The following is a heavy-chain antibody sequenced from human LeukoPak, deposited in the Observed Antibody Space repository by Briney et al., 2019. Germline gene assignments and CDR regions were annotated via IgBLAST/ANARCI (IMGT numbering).Heavy chain of an antibody. CDR1: RFTFSSYA. V-gene: IGHV3-30-3*01. J-gene: IGHJ4*02. CDR3: ARGSERWFGEFKVDY. D-gene: IGHD3-10*01. Sequence: GGSLRLSCAASRFTFSSYAIHWVRQAPGKGLEWVAVISYEGINKYYTDSVKGRFTISRDNSKNTLYLQMNTLRAEDTAVYYCARGSERWFGEFKVDYWAQGTLVTVSS. CDR2: ISYEGINK.